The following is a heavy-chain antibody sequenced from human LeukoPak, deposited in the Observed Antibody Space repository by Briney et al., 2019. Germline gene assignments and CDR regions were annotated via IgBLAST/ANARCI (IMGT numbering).Heavy chain of an antibody. CDR1: GFTFNNYG. CDR3: AREDGGGYHYNSGLDY. V-gene: IGHV3-30*02. Sequence: PGGSLRLSCAASGFTFNNYGMHWVRQAPGKGLEWVAFIQYDGNSKIYTDSVKGRFTISRDNSKNTMYLQMNSLRTEDTALYYCAREDGGGYHYNSGLDYWGQGTLVTVSS. J-gene: IGHJ4*02. D-gene: IGHD3-10*01. CDR2: IQYDGNSK.